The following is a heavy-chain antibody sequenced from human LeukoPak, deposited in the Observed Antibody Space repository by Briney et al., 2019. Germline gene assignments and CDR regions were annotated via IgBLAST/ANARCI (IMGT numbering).Heavy chain of an antibody. CDR1: GYTFTSYG. CDR3: ARGRDLWFGEAHYFDY. D-gene: IGHD3-10*01. CDR2: ISAYNGNT. V-gene: IGHV1-18*01. Sequence: VASVKVSCKASGYTFTSYGISWVRQAPGQGLEWMGWISAYNGNTNYAQKLQGRVTMTTDTSTSTAYMELRSLRSDDTAVYYRARGRDLWFGEAHYFDYWGQGTLVTVSS. J-gene: IGHJ4*02.